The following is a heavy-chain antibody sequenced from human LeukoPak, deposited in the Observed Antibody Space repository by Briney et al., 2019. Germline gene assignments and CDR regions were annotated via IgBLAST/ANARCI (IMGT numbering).Heavy chain of an antibody. CDR3: ARGGWGAFDI. Sequence: GGSLRLSCAASGFTFSSYGMHWVRQAPGKGLEWVAVIWYDGSDKYYADSVKGRFTISRDNSRNTLYLQMNSLRAEDTAVYYCARGGWGAFDIWGQGTMVTVSS. V-gene: IGHV3-33*01. CDR1: GFTFSSYG. CDR2: IWYDGSDK. D-gene: IGHD1-26*01. J-gene: IGHJ3*02.